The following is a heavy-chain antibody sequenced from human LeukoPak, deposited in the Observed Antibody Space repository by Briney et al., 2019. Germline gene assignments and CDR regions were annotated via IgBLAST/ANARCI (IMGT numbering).Heavy chain of an antibody. D-gene: IGHD3-9*01. CDR3: ARGVRLRYFDWLLYNYYYYGMDV. V-gene: IGHV1-18*04. CDR2: ISAYNGNT. Sequence: GASVKVSCKASGYTFTSYGISWVRQAPGQGLEWMGWISAYNGNTNYAQKLQGRVTMTTDTSTSTAYMELRSLRSDDTAVYYCARGVRLRYFDWLLYNYYYYGMDVWGKGTTVTVSS. CDR1: GYTFTSYG. J-gene: IGHJ6*04.